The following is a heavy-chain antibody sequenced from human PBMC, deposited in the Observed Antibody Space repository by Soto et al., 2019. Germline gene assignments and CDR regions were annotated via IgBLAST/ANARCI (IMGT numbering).Heavy chain of an antibody. CDR1: GDSVSSNSAA. D-gene: IGHD6-19*01. J-gene: IGHJ6*02. CDR2: TYYRSKWYN. V-gene: IGHV6-1*01. Sequence: SQTLSLTCAISGDSVSSNSAAWNWIRQSPSRGLEWLGRTYYRSKWYNDYAVSVKSRITIITDTSKNKFSLQLNTVTPENTALYYCARSSGLPDYWGQGTLVTVSSGKLTGGESLKISCKGSAIYGMDVWGQGTTVTVSS. CDR3: ARSSGLPDYWGQGTLVTVSSGKLTGGESLKISCKGSAIYGMDV.